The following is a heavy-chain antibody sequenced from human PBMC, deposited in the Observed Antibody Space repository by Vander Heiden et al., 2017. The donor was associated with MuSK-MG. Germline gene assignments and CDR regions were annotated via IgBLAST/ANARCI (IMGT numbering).Heavy chain of an antibody. Sequence: QVRLVESGGGLVKPGGSLRLSCAASGFTFSDYYMSWIRQAPGKGLEWVSYISSSSSYTNYADSVKGRFTISRDNAKNSLYLQMNSLRAEDTAVYYCARHSARYSSCDYWGQGTLVTVSS. V-gene: IGHV3-11*05. D-gene: IGHD6-6*01. J-gene: IGHJ4*02. CDR2: ISSSSSYT. CDR3: ARHSARYSSCDY. CDR1: GFTFSDYY.